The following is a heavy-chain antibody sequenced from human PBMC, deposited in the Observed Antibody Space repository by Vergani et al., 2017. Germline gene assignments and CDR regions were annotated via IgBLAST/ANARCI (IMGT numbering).Heavy chain of an antibody. CDR3: AGDGRGEYAQSFDC. CDR2: MYYSGST. CDR1: GGSISSYY. D-gene: IGHD2/OR15-2a*01. J-gene: IGHJ4*02. V-gene: IGHV4-59*01. Sequence: QVQLQESGPGLVKPSETLSLTCTVSGGSISSYYWSWIRQPPGTGLEWVGYMYYSGSTNDNPSLKSRVTISVDTSKNQFSLKLRAVTAADTAVYYCAGDGRGEYAQSFDCWGQGSLVTVSS.